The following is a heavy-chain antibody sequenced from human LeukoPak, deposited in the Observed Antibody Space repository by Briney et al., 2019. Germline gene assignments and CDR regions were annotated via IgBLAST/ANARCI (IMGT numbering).Heavy chain of an antibody. D-gene: IGHD1-26*01. V-gene: IGHV3-48*03. Sequence: GGSLRLSCAASGFTFSTYEMNWVRQAPGKGLEWVSYISSRGRTIYYADSVKGRFTISRDNAKNSLYLQMNSLRAEDTALYHCARVGAKWELYYFDYWGQGTLVTVSS. CDR2: ISSRGRTI. J-gene: IGHJ4*02. CDR1: GFTFSTYE. CDR3: ARVGAKWELYYFDY.